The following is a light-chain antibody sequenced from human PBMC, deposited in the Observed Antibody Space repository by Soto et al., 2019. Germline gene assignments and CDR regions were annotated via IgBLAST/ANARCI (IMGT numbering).Light chain of an antibody. CDR2: PAS. V-gene: IGKV1-9*01. CDR3: QQLYRYPLT. J-gene: IGKJ4*01. CDR1: QGISRY. Sequence: IQLTQSPSSLSASVGDRVTITCRASQGISRYLAWYQQKPGKVPKLLISPASTLESGVPSRFSGSGFGTDFTLTISSLQPEDFATYYCQQLYRYPLTFGGGTKVEI.